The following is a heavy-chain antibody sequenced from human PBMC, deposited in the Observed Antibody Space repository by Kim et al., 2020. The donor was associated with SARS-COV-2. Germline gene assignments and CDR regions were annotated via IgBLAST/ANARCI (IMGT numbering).Heavy chain of an antibody. V-gene: IGHV4-39*01. CDR1: SGSIRTTSYY. CDR3: ARWASATTKRYWFDP. CDR2: VYYNGNT. D-gene: IGHD4-17*01. J-gene: IGHJ5*02. Sequence: SETLSLTCTVFSGSIRTTSYYWAWIRQPPGGALEWIGHVYYNGNTNYNPSLLSRVTMSVDTSKNQFSLKLSSVTAADTAVYYCARWASATTKRYWFDPWG.